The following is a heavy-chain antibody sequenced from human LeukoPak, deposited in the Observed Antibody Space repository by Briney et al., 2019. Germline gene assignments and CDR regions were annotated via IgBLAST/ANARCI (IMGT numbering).Heavy chain of an antibody. CDR2: IYHSRST. Sequence: KPSGTLSLTCAVSGGSISSSNWWSWVRQAPGKGMEWIGEIYHSRSTNYNPSLKSRVTISVDKSKNQFSLKLSSVTAADTAVYYCARGGDGSGTTFNYWGQGTLVTVSS. D-gene: IGHD3-10*01. CDR3: ARGGDGSGTTFNY. CDR1: GGSISSSNW. V-gene: IGHV4-4*02. J-gene: IGHJ4*02.